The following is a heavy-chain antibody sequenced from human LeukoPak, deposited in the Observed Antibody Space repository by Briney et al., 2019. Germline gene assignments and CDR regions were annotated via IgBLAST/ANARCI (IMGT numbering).Heavy chain of an antibody. CDR3: ATFTYYDFWSGYPAEDY. CDR1: GGSISSSSYY. J-gene: IGHJ4*02. D-gene: IGHD3-3*01. CDR2: IYYSGST. V-gene: IGHV4-39*01. Sequence: PSETLSLTCTVSGGSISSSSYYWGWIRQPPGKGLEWIGSIYYSGSTYYNPSLKSRVTISVDTSKNQFSLKLSSVTAADTAVYYCATFTYYDFWSGYPAEDYWGQRTLVTVSS.